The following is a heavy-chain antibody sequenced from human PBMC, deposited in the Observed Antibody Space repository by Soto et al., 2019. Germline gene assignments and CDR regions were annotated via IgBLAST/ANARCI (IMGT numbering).Heavy chain of an antibody. CDR1: VDSVSSDPAA. CDR3: ESGGGGSGRTDFQY. D-gene: IGHD3-3*01. J-gene: IGHJ4*02. Sequence: SQTLSLTCAISVDSVSSDPAAWNWIRQSPSRGLGWLGRTYYRAKWFNEYALSLKRRISNNAYTSKIKFSLELSSVIFEDTGVYYCESGGGGSGRTDFQYWGQGTLGTVYS. CDR2: TYYRAKWFN. V-gene: IGHV6-1*01.